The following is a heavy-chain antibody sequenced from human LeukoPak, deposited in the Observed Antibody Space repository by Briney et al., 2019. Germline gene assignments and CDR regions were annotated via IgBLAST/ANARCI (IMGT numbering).Heavy chain of an antibody. Sequence: GGSLRLSCAASGFTFSSYGMHWVRQAPGKGLEWVAFIRFDGNENYYADSVKGRFTISRDNSKNTLYLQMNSLRADDAAIYYCANTIAVAGFYYYYGMDVWGQGTTVTVSS. CDR1: GFTFSSYG. CDR2: IRFDGNEN. V-gene: IGHV3-30*02. D-gene: IGHD6-19*01. CDR3: ANTIAVAGFYYYYGMDV. J-gene: IGHJ6*02.